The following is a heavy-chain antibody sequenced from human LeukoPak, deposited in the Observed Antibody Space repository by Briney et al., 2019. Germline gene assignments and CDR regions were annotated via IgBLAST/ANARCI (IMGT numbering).Heavy chain of an antibody. D-gene: IGHD3-3*01. Sequence: GGSLRLSCAASEFTFSSYSMNWVRQAPGKGLEWVSYITNSGNSKSYADSVKGRFTISRDNSKNTLYLQMNSLRAEDTAVYYCARELRVLRFLEWLPFGPDYWGQGTLVTVSS. CDR3: ARELRVLRFLEWLPFGPDY. J-gene: IGHJ4*02. CDR1: EFTFSSYS. CDR2: ITNSGNSK. V-gene: IGHV3-48*01.